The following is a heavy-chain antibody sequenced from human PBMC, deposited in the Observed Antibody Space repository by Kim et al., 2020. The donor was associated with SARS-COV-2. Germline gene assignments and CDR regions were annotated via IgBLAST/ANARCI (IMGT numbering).Heavy chain of an antibody. V-gene: IGHV3-66*01. D-gene: IGHD2-15*01. CDR1: GFSVSDHY. Sequence: GGSLRLSCAASGFSVSDHYMSWVRQAPGKGLELVSVIYSGGATYYADSVNGRFTISRDNSKNTVYLQMNSLRDEDTAVYYCARAEVVADRDDSFDYWGQGSLVTVSS. J-gene: IGHJ4*02. CDR3: ARAEVVADRDDSFDY. CDR2: IYSGGAT.